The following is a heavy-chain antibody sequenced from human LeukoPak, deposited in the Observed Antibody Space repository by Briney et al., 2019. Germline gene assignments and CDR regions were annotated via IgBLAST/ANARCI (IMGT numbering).Heavy chain of an antibody. J-gene: IGHJ5*02. D-gene: IGHD3-3*01. V-gene: IGHV1-18*01. CDR3: ARLQDFWSGYYRDWWFDP. CDR1: GYTFTSYG. CDR2: ISAYNGNT. Sequence: ASVKVSCKASGYTFTSYGISWVRQAPGQGLEWMGWISAYNGNTNYAQKLQGRVTMTTDTSTSTAYMELRSLRSDDTAVYYCARLQDFWSGYYRDWWFDPWGQGTLVTVSS.